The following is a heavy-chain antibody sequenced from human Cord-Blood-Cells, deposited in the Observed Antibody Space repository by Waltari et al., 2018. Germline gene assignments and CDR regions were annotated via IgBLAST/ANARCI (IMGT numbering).Heavy chain of an antibody. J-gene: IGHJ4*02. CDR1: GGSFSGYY. CDR2: INHSGST. CDR3: AGGILEWLTIDY. Sequence: QVQLQQWGAGLLMPSETLSLTCAVYGGSFSGYYWSWIRQPPGKGLEWIGEINHSGSTNYNPSLKSRVTISVDTSKNQFSLKLSSVTAADTAVYYCAGGILEWLTIDYWGQGTLVTVSS. D-gene: IGHD3-3*01. V-gene: IGHV4-34*01.